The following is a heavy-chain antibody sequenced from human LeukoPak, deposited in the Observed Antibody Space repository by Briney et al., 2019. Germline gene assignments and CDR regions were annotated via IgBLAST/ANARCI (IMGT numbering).Heavy chain of an antibody. CDR1: GFTVSNNY. J-gene: IGHJ6*03. CDR3: ARDRTSSSWPYMDV. V-gene: IGHV3-53*01. CDR2: IYSGGST. Sequence: GGSLRLSCAASGFTVSNNYMSWVRQAPGKGLDWVSVIYSGGSTYYADSVKGRFTISRDNSKNTLYLQMNSLRAEDTAVYYCARDRTSSSWPYMDVWGKGTTVTVSS. D-gene: IGHD6-6*01.